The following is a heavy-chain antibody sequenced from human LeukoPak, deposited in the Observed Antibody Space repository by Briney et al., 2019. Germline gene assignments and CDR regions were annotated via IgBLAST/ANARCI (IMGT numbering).Heavy chain of an antibody. D-gene: IGHD1-26*01. CDR3: ARNMGGRYYYYMDV. CDR1: GFTVSSNY. V-gene: IGHV3-66*01. J-gene: IGHJ6*03. CDR2: IYSGGST. Sequence: GGSLRLSCAASGFTVSSNYMSWVRQAPGKGLEWVSVIYSGGSTYYADSVKGRFTISRDNSKNTLYLQMNGLRAEDTAVYYCARNMGGRYYYYMDVWGKGTTVTISS.